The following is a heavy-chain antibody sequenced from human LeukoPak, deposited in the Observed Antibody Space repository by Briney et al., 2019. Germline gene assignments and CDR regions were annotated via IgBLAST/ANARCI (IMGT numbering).Heavy chain of an antibody. CDR1: AFTFSSYS. D-gene: IGHD2-2*01. Sequence: PGRSLRPSCAPSAFTFSSYSTNSVRQAPGKGLEWVSSISSSSSYIYYADSVKGRFTISRDNAKNSLYLQMNSLRAEDTAVYYCARASCSSTSCSPDAFDIWGQGTMVTVSS. J-gene: IGHJ3*02. V-gene: IGHV3-21*01. CDR3: ARASCSSTSCSPDAFDI. CDR2: ISSSSSYI.